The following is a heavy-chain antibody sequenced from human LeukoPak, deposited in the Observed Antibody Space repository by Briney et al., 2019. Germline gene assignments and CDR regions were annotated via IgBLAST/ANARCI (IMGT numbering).Heavy chain of an antibody. CDR2: IYYSGST. CDR1: GGSISSYY. Sequence: SETLSLTCTVSGGSISSYYWSWIRQPPGKGLEWIGYIYYSGSTNYNPSLRSRVTISVDTSKNQFSLKLSSVTAADTAVYYCARARGWYVLDYWGQGTLVTVSS. J-gene: IGHJ4*02. V-gene: IGHV4-59*01. CDR3: ARARGWYVLDY. D-gene: IGHD6-19*01.